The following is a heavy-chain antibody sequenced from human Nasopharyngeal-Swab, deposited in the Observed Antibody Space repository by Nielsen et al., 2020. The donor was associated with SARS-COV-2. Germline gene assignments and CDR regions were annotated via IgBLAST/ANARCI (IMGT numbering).Heavy chain of an antibody. CDR2: INHSGST. V-gene: IGHV4-34*01. CDR3: ARGTARPEFRRYFDY. Sequence: SETLSLTCAVYGGSFSGYYWSWIRQPPGKGLEWIGEINHSGSTNYNPSLKSRVTISVDTSKNQFALKLSSVTAADTAVYYCARGTARPEFRRYFDYWGQGTLVTVSS. J-gene: IGHJ4*02. CDR1: GGSFSGYY. D-gene: IGHD6-6*01.